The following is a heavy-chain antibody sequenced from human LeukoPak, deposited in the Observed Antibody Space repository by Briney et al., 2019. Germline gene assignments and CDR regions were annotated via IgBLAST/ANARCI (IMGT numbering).Heavy chain of an antibody. CDR2: IYYSGST. D-gene: IGHD2-2*01. V-gene: IGHV4-39*07. J-gene: IGHJ6*03. Sequence: PSETLSLTCTVSGGSISSSSYYWGWIRQPPGKRLEWIGSIYYSGSTYYNPSLKSRVTISVDTSKNQFSLKLSSVTAADTAVYYCARDLRGTSAMDVWGKGTTVTVSS. CDR1: GGSISSSSYY. CDR3: ARDLRGTSAMDV.